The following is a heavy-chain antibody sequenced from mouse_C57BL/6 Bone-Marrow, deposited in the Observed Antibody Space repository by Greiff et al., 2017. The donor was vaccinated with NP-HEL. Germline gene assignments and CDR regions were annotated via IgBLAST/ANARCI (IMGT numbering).Heavy chain of an antibody. Sequence: EVQRVESGPELVKPGASVKIPCKASGYTFTDYNMDWVKQSHGKSLEWIGDINPNNGGTIYNQKFKGKATLTVDKSSSTAYMELRSLTSEDTAVYYCARYYDGYFYWYFDVWGTGTTVTVSS. CDR1: GYTFTDYN. V-gene: IGHV1-18*01. D-gene: IGHD2-3*01. CDR3: ARYYDGYFYWYFDV. J-gene: IGHJ1*03. CDR2: INPNNGGT.